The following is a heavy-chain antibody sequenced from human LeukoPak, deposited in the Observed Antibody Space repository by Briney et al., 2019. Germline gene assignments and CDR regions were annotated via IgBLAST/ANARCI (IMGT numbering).Heavy chain of an antibody. D-gene: IGHD3-22*01. Sequence: SETLSLTCTVSGGSLSSYYWSWIRQPAGKGLEGIGRIYTSGSTNYNPSLKSRVTMSVATSKNQFSLKLSSVTAADTAVYYCARGHYDSSGYYPYYYYGMDVWGQGTTVTVSS. J-gene: IGHJ6*02. V-gene: IGHV4-4*07. CDR1: GGSLSSYY. CDR2: IYTSGST. CDR3: ARGHYDSSGYYPYYYYGMDV.